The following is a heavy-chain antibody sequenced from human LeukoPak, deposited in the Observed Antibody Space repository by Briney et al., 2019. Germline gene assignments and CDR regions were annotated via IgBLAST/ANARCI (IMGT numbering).Heavy chain of an antibody. CDR2: MHYSGDT. J-gene: IGHJ4*02. D-gene: IGHD1-1*01. V-gene: IGHV4-59*01. CDR1: GGSISSFF. CDR3: ARDLELERNRWNYFES. Sequence: PSETLSLTCTVSGGSISSFFWSWIRQPPGKGLEWIGSMHYSGDTKYNPSLKSRVSLSIDTSNQQFSLRLSSVTAADTAVYYWARDLELERNRWNYFESWGQGTLVTVSS.